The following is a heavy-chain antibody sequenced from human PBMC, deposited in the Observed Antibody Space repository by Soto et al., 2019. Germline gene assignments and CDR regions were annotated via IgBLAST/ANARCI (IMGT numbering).Heavy chain of an antibody. CDR2: IVVGSGNT. V-gene: IGHV1-58*01. CDR1: GFTFTSSA. D-gene: IGHD3-10*01. J-gene: IGHJ4*02. Sequence: SVTFSCTASGFTFTSSAVQWVRQARGQRLEWIGWIVVGSGNTNYAQKFQERVTITRDMSTSTAYMELSSLRSEDTAVYYCAADILLWFGVPTTAFDYWGQGTLVTVSS. CDR3: AADILLWFGVPTTAFDY.